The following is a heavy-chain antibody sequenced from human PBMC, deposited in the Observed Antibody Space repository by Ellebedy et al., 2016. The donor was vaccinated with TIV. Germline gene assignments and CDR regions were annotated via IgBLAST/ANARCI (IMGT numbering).Heavy chain of an antibody. Sequence: GGSLRLSCAASGFTFSSYAMHWVRQAPGKGLEWVAVISYDGSNKYYADSVKGQFTISRDNSKNTLYLQMNSLRAEDTAVYYCASGYSSSSLGWAWGQGTLVTVSS. V-gene: IGHV3-30-3*01. J-gene: IGHJ5*02. CDR1: GFTFSSYA. CDR2: ISYDGSNK. D-gene: IGHD6-6*01. CDR3: ASGYSSSSLGWA.